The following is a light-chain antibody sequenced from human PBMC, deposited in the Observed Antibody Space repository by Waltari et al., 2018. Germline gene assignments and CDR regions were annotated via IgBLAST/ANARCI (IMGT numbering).Light chain of an antibody. CDR2: DVS. Sequence: QSALTQPASVSGSSGQSITISCTGTSNDIGGYNSVSWYQQHPGKAPKLMIYDVSHRPSGVSDHFSGSKSGNTASLTISGLQAEDEGDYYCTSYIGYRPGIFGGGTKLTVL. V-gene: IGLV2-14*03. CDR3: TSYIGYRPGI. CDR1: SNDIGGYNS. J-gene: IGLJ2*01.